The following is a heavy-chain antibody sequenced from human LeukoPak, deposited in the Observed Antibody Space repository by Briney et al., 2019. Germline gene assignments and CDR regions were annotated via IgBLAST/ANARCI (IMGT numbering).Heavy chain of an antibody. CDR3: ARDSSGWFDWFDP. CDR2: INPNSGGT. Sequence: ASVKVSCKASGYTFTGYYMHWVRQAPGQGLEWMGWINPNSGGTNYAQKFQGRVTMTRDTSISTAYMELSRLRSDDTAVYNCARDSSGWFDWFDPWGQGTLVTVSS. J-gene: IGHJ5*02. V-gene: IGHV1-2*02. CDR1: GYTFTGYY. D-gene: IGHD6-19*01.